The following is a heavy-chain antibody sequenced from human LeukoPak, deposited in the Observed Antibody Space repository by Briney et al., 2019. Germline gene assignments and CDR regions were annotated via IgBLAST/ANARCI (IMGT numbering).Heavy chain of an antibody. CDR2: INNSGSA. J-gene: IGHJ4*02. CDR3: ARLRRDGYSYFDY. V-gene: IGHV4-59*01. CDR1: GGSISSCC. Sequence: SETLSLTCTVSGGSISSCCWSWIRQPPGKGLEWIGYINNSGSANYSPSLKRRVTISADTSKNQLSLRLSSVTAADTAVYYCARLRRDGYSYFDYWGQGTLVTVSS. D-gene: IGHD5-24*01.